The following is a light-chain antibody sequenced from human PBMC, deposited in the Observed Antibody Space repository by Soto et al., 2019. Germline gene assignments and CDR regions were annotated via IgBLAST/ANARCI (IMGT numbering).Light chain of an antibody. V-gene: IGLV2-14*01. CDR3: SSYTSSRYV. J-gene: IGLJ1*01. CDR2: DVS. Sequence: QSVLTQPASVSGSPGHSITISSTGTSSYVGGYNYVSWYQQHPGKAPKLMIYDVSNRPSGVSNRFSGSKSGNTASLTISGLQAEEEADYYCSSYTSSRYVFGTGTKLTVL. CDR1: SSYVGGYNY.